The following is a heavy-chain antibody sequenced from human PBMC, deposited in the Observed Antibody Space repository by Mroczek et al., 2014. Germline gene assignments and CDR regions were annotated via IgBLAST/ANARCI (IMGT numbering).Heavy chain of an antibody. J-gene: IGHJ4*02. CDR2: IYTSGST. Sequence: QVQLQESGPGLVKPSQTLSLTCTVSGGSISSGSYYWSWIRQPAGKGLEWIGRIYTSGSTNYNPSLKSRVTTSVDTSKNQFSLKLSSVTAADTAVYYCVVSEYQLLRAYYFDYWGQGTLVTVS. CDR3: VVSEYQLLRAYYFDY. D-gene: IGHD2-2*01. V-gene: IGHV4-61*02. CDR1: GGSISSGSYY.